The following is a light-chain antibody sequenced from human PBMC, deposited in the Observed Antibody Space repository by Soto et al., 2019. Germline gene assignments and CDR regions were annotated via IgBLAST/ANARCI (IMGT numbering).Light chain of an antibody. Sequence: DTQMTQSPSSLSASVGDRVTITCRASQGINNYLAWYQQKPGKVPKLLIYAASTLQSGVPSRFSGRGSGTEFTLTISSLQSEDFAVYYCQQYNNWPLTFGGGTKVDIK. V-gene: IGKV1-27*01. CDR3: QQYNNWPLT. CDR2: AAS. CDR1: QGINNY. J-gene: IGKJ4*01.